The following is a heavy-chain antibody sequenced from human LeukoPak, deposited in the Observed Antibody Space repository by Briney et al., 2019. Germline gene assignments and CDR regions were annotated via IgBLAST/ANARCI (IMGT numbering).Heavy chain of an antibody. V-gene: IGHV4-34*01. CDR2: INHSGST. CDR3: AREIVVVVAATE. CDR1: GGSFSGYY. D-gene: IGHD2-15*01. J-gene: IGHJ4*02. Sequence: SETLSLTCAVYGGSFSGYYWSWIRQPPGKGLEWIGEINHSGSTNYNPSLKSRVTISVDTSKNQFSLKLSSVTAADTAVYYCAREIVVVVAATEWGQGTLVTVSS.